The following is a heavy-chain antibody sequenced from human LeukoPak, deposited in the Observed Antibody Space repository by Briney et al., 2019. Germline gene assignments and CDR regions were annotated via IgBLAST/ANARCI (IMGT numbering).Heavy chain of an antibody. V-gene: IGHV3-21*01. D-gene: IGHD2-2*01. CDR2: ISASSNFI. J-gene: IGHJ4*02. CDR3: ARPATGYCSSAGCHWDS. CDR1: GFTYSTHS. Sequence: PGGSLRLSCAASGFTYSTHSMYWVRQAPGKGLEWVSSISASSNFIHYAESVRGRFTISRDNAKNSLYLQMNSLGAQDTAVYYCARPATGYCSSAGCHWDSWGQGTLVTVSS.